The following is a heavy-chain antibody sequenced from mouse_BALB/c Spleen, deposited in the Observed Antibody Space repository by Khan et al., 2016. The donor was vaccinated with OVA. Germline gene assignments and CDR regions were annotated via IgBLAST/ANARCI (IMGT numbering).Heavy chain of an antibody. D-gene: IGHD1-2*01. Sequence: EVQLQESGPGLVKPSQSLSLTCPVTGYSITSGYGWNWIRQFPGNKLEWMGYISYSGSTNYNPSLKSRISITRDTSKNQFFQQLNSVTTEETSTYYCARTAGIKYWGQGTTLTVSS. V-gene: IGHV3-2*02. CDR3: ARTAGIKY. J-gene: IGHJ2*01. CDR1: GYSITSGYG. CDR2: ISYSGST.